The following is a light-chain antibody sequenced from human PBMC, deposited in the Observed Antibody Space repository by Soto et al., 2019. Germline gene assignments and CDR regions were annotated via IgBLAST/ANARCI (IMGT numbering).Light chain of an antibody. V-gene: IGLV1-44*01. CDR3: AAWDDSLNGRGV. CDR1: SSNIGSNT. Sequence: QPVLTQPPSASGTPGQRVTISCSGSSSNIGSNTISWYQQLPGTAPKLLIYSNNQRPSGVPDRFSASKSGTSASLAISGLQSEDEADYYCAAWDDSLNGRGVFGTGTKVTVL. CDR2: SNN. J-gene: IGLJ1*01.